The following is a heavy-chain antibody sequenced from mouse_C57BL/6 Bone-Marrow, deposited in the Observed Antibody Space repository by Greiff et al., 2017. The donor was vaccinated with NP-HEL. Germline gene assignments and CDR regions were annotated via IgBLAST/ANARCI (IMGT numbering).Heavy chain of an antibody. D-gene: IGHD1-1*01. CDR1: GFNIKNTY. J-gene: IGHJ2*01. CDR3: ARGRNLLLRIFDY. Sequence: VQLQQSVAELVRPGASVKLSCTASGFNIKNTYMHWVKQRPEQGLEWIGRIDPANGNTKYAPKFQGKATITADPSSNTAYLQLSSLTSEDTAIYYCARGRNLLLRIFDYWGQGTTLTVSS. V-gene: IGHV14-3*01. CDR2: IDPANGNT.